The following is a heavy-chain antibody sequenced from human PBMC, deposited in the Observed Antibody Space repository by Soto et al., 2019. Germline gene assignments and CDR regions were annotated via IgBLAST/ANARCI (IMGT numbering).Heavy chain of an antibody. CDR1: GASVSSYY. D-gene: IGHD1-7*01. CDR3: ARNPETRDWLDP. Sequence: SETLSLTCSVSGASVSSYYWSWVRQPPGKGLEWIGYIYYIGAYNYNPSLKSRVTISVDTSKNQFSLKLTSVTAADTAVYYCARNPETRDWLDPWGQGTLVTVSS. V-gene: IGHV4-59*02. J-gene: IGHJ5*02. CDR2: IYYIGAY.